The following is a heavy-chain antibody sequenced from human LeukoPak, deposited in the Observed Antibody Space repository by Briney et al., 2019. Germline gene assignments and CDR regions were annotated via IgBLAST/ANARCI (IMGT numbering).Heavy chain of an antibody. D-gene: IGHD2-15*01. Sequence: ASVKVSCKASGYTFTSYYMHWVRQAPGQGLEWMGWINPNSGGTNYAQKFQGRVTMTRDTSISTAYMELSRLRSDDTAVYYCARGVYCSGGSCYYRWFDPWGQGTLVTVSS. CDR1: GYTFTSYY. J-gene: IGHJ5*02. CDR2: INPNSGGT. V-gene: IGHV1-2*02. CDR3: ARGVYCSGGSCYYRWFDP.